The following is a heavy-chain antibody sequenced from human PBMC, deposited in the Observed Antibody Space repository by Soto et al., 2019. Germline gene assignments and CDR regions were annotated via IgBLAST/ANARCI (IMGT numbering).Heavy chain of an antibody. CDR1: GGTFSSYT. V-gene: IGHV1-69*02. CDR3: ARAEMTTVTTEYYYYMDV. Sequence: SVKVSCKASGGTFSSYTISWVRQAPGQGLEWMGRIIPILGITNYAQKFQGRVTITADKSTSTAYMELSSLRSEDTAVYYCARAEMTTVTTEYYYYMDVWGKGTTLTVSS. J-gene: IGHJ6*03. CDR2: IIPILGIT. D-gene: IGHD4-4*01.